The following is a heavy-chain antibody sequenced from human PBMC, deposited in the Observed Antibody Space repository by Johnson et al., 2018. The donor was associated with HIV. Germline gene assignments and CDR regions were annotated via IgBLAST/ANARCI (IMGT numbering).Heavy chain of an antibody. CDR3: ARGSLSGSPDI. Sequence: QVQLVESGGGLVKPGGSLRLSCAASGFIFSDYYMSWIRQAPGTVLVWVSAISGCGGSTYYADSVKGRFTISRDNSKNTLYLQMNSLRAEDTAVYYCARGSLSGSPDIWCQGTMVTISS. V-gene: IGHV3-11*04. J-gene: IGHJ3*02. D-gene: IGHD1-26*01. CDR2: ISGCGGST. CDR1: GFIFSDYY.